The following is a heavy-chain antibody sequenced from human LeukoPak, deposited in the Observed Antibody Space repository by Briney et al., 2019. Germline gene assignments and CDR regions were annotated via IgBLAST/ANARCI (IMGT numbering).Heavy chain of an antibody. CDR2: IYTSGST. CDR1: GGSISSYY. J-gene: IGHJ4*02. Sequence: PSETLSLTCTVSGGSISSYYWSWIRQPAGKGLEWIGRIYTSGSTNYNPSLKSRVTISVDTSKNQFSLKLSSVTAADTAVYYCAREGGSRYYDFWSGYSESIFDYWGQGTLVTVSS. CDR3: AREGGSRYYDFWSGYSESIFDY. V-gene: IGHV4-4*07. D-gene: IGHD3-3*01.